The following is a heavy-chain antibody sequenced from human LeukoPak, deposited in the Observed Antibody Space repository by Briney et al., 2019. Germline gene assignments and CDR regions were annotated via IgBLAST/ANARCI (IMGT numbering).Heavy chain of an antibody. V-gene: IGHV3-11*01. Sequence: GGSLRLSCAASGFTFSDYYMSYICQAPGKGLEWVSYISSSGTTIYYADSVKGRFTISRDNAKNSLSLQMNSLRAEDTALYYCARVGYSGFEPLFDHWGQGTLVTVSS. CDR3: ARVGYSGFEPLFDH. D-gene: IGHD5-12*01. CDR1: GFTFSDYY. J-gene: IGHJ4*02. CDR2: ISSSGTTI.